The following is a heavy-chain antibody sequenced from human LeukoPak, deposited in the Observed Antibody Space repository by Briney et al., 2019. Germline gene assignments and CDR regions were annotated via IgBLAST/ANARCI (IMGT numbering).Heavy chain of an antibody. CDR1: GFTINPFNHYW. Sequence: GGSLRLSCVASGFTINPFNHYWMHWVRQAPGKGLVWVAHITRASTDTMYADFVKGRFTVSRDNAKNSLYLQMNSLRAEDTAVYYCARTIRYTFLVVVTASDAFDIWGQGTMVTVSS. J-gene: IGHJ3*02. CDR2: ITRASTDT. V-gene: IGHV3-74*03. D-gene: IGHD2-21*02. CDR3: ARTIRYTFLVVVTASDAFDI.